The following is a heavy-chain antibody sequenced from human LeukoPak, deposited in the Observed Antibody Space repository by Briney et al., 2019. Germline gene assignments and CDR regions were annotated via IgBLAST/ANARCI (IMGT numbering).Heavy chain of an antibody. CDR2: IKSKTYGGST. Sequence: PGGSLRLSCAASGLTFSDAWMSWVRQAPGKGLEWVGRIKSKTYGGSTEYPAPVRGRFSISRDDSKNTLFLQMNSLNTEDTAVYFCTTDLIRGVLPQFYGVDVWGQGTTVTAYS. CDR1: GLTFSDAW. CDR3: TTDLIRGVLPQFYGVDV. J-gene: IGHJ6*02. D-gene: IGHD3-10*01. V-gene: IGHV3-15*01.